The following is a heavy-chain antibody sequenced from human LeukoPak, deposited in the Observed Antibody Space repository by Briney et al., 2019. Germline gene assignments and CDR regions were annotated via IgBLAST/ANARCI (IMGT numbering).Heavy chain of an antibody. J-gene: IGHJ4*02. CDR2: ISGSGGST. Sequence: PGGSLRLSCAASGFTFSTYGMSWVRQAPGKGLEWVSAISGSGGSTYYADSVKGRFTISRDNSKNTLYLQMNSLRAEDTAVYYCAKSAYYYDSSGYFGYFGYWGQGTLVTVSS. V-gene: IGHV3-23*01. CDR3: AKSAYYYDSSGYFGYFGY. D-gene: IGHD3-22*01. CDR1: GFTFSTYG.